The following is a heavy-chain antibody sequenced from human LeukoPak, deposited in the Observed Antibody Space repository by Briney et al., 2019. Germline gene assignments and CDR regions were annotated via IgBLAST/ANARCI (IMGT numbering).Heavy chain of an antibody. CDR3: ARENSGRYWEPYYFDY. CDR1: GFTFSSYV. V-gene: IGHV3-30*04. CDR2: ISYDGSNE. D-gene: IGHD1-26*01. J-gene: IGHJ4*02. Sequence: GGSLRLSCAASGFTFSSYVMHWVRQAPGKGLEWVAIISYDGSNEYYADSVKGRFTISRDNSKNTLYLQMNSLRAEDTAVYYCARENSGRYWEPYYFDYWGQGTLVTVSS.